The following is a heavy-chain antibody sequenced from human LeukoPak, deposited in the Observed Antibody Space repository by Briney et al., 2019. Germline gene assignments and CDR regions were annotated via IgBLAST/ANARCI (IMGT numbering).Heavy chain of an antibody. CDR1: GFTFSSYA. CDR2: INHSGST. CDR3: ARAGRAAYDSSGYYIDY. V-gene: IGHV4-34*01. J-gene: IGHJ4*02. D-gene: IGHD3-22*01. Sequence: GSLRLSCAASGFTFSSYAMSWIRQPPGKGLEWIGEINHSGSTNYNPSLKSRVTISVDTSKNQFSLKLSSVTAADTAVYYCARAGRAAYDSSGYYIDYWGQGTLVTVSS.